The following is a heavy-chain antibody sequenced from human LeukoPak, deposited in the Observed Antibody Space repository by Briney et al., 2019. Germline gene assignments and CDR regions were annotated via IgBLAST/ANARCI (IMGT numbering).Heavy chain of an antibody. Sequence: EASVKVSCKASGYTFTGYYMHWVRQAPGQGLEWMGWINPNSGGTNYAQKFQGRVTMTRNTSISTAYMELSRLRSDDTAVYYRARWRPGGYEVRHWGQGTLVTVSS. CDR2: INPNSGGT. D-gene: IGHD5-12*01. J-gene: IGHJ4*02. V-gene: IGHV1-2*02. CDR1: GYTFTGYY. CDR3: ARWRPGGYEVRH.